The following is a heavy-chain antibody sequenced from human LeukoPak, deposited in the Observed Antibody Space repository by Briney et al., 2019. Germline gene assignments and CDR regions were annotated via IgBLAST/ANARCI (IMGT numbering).Heavy chain of an antibody. V-gene: IGHV3-48*01. CDR2: ISSSSSTI. J-gene: IGHJ3*02. CDR1: GFTFSSYS. D-gene: IGHD3-10*01. CDR3: ARNLRGDAFDI. Sequence: GGSLRLSCAASGFTFSSYSMNWVRQAPGKGLEWVSYISSSSSTIYYADSVKGRFTISRDNAKNSLYLQMNSLRAEDTAVYYCARNLRGDAFDIWGQGTMVTVSS.